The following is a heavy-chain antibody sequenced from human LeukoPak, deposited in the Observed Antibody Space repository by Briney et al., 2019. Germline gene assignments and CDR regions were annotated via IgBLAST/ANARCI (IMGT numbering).Heavy chain of an antibody. CDR3: ARVGYSYGYSYYYYGMDV. CDR2: IKQDGSEE. J-gene: IGHJ6*02. CDR1: GFTFSSYW. V-gene: IGHV3-7*04. D-gene: IGHD5-18*01. Sequence: GGSLRLSCAASGFTFSSYWMSWVRQAPGKGLEWVANIKQDGSEEYYVDSVKGRFTISRDNAKNSLYLQMNSLRAEDTAVYYCARVGYSYGYSYYYYGMDVWAKGPRSPSP.